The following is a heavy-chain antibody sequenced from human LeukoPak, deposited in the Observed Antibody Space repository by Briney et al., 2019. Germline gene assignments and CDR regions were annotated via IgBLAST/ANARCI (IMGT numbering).Heavy chain of an antibody. CDR1: GGSISSYY. J-gene: IGHJ4*02. Sequence: SETLSLTCTVSGGSISSYYWSWIRQPPGKGLEWIGYIYYSGSTNYNPSLKSRVTISVDTSKNQFSLKLSSVTAADTAVYYCARDPKVQWLDPPFDYWGQGTLVTVSS. V-gene: IGHV4-59*12. CDR2: IYYSGST. CDR3: ARDPKVQWLDPPFDY. D-gene: IGHD6-19*01.